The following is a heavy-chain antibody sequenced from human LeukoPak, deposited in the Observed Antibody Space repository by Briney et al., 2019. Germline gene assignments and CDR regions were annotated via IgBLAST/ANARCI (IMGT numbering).Heavy chain of an antibody. CDR3: ARSEDYYDSSGYYDY. CDR1: GGTFSSYA. Sequence: SVKVSCKASGGTFSSYAISWVRQAPGQGLEWMGRIIPILGIANYAQKFQGRVTITTDKSTSTAYMELSSLRSEDTAVYYCARSEDYYDSSGYYDYWGQGTLVTVSS. D-gene: IGHD3-22*01. J-gene: IGHJ4*02. CDR2: IIPILGIA. V-gene: IGHV1-69*04.